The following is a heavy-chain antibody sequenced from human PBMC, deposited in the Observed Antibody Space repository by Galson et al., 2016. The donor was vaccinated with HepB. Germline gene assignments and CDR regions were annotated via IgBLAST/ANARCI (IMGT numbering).Heavy chain of an antibody. J-gene: IGHJ4*02. CDR2: VKGYTDGGTT. CDR3: TTSSTRGYTYGPSAY. CDR1: GFTFSRAW. V-gene: IGHV3-15*01. D-gene: IGHD5-18*01. Sequence: SLRLSCAASGFTFSRAWMNWVRQAPGKGLEWVGRVKGYTDGGTTDYAAPMKGRFSLSRDESNNRLYLQMNSLKTEDTAVYYCTTSSTRGYTYGPSAYWGRGTLVAVSS.